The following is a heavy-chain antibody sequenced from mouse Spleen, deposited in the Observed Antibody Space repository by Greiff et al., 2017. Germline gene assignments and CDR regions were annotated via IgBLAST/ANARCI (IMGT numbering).Heavy chain of an antibody. CDR2: ISYDGSN. J-gene: IGHJ2*01. CDR3: ARGSEPIDY. V-gene: IGHV3-6*01. CDR1: GYSITSGYY. Sequence: EVQLQQSGPGLVKPSQSLSLTCSVTGYSITSGYYWNWIRQFPGNKLEWMGYISYDGSNNYNPSLKNRISITRDTSKNQFFLKLNSVTTEDTATYYCARGSEPIDYWGQGTTLTVSS.